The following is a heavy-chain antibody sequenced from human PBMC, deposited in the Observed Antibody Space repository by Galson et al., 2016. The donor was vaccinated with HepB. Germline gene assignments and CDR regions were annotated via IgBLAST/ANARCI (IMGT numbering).Heavy chain of an antibody. D-gene: IGHD1-26*01. J-gene: IGHJ4*02. CDR2: INANTGGT. CDR3: ARRFFVGANLDF. Sequence: SVKVSCKASGYTFTGYYVHWVRQAPGHGLEWIGWINANTGGTNFAQKFQGRVAMTRDTSINTAYMELSRLKSDDTAVYYCARRFFVGANLDFWGQGTLVTVSS. V-gene: IGHV1-2*02. CDR1: GYTFTGYY.